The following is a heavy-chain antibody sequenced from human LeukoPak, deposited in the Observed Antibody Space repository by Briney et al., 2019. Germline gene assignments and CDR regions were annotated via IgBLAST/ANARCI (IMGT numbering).Heavy chain of an antibody. CDR2: IGGDADGT. D-gene: IGHD7-27*01. V-gene: IGHV3-23*01. Sequence: PGGSLRLSCAAPGFTVTNFAIAWVRQAPGKGPEWVAAIGGDADGTTYPDRVRGRFFLSRDSSKNTLYLQMNVLTVEDTAVYHCVHPTGEGWFYFPYWGQGTPVTVSS. CDR3: VHPTGEGWFYFPY. CDR1: GFTVTNFA. J-gene: IGHJ4*02.